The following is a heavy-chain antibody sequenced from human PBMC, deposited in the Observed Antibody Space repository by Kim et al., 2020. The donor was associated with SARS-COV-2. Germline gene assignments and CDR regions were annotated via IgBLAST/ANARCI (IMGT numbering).Heavy chain of an antibody. CDR2: IIPILGIA. J-gene: IGHJ6*02. Sequence: SVKVSFKASGGTFSSYAISWVRQAPGQGLEWMGRIIPILGIANYAQKFQGRVTITADKSTSTAYMELSSLRSEDTAVYYCARSDRKLAFHVWGQGTTVTVSS. V-gene: IGHV1-69*04. D-gene: IGHD1-7*01. CDR3: ARSDRKLAFHV. CDR1: GGTFSSYA.